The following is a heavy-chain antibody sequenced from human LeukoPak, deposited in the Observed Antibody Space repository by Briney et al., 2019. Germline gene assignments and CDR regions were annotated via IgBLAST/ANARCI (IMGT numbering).Heavy chain of an antibody. CDR3: ARGYYDFWSGPPDY. D-gene: IGHD3-3*01. Sequence: GGSLRLSCAASGFTFSDYYMSWVRQAPGKGVEGGSYISSSGSSIYYADSVKGRFTISRDNAKNSLYLQMNSLRAEDTAVYYCARGYYDFWSGPPDYWGQGTLVTVSS. V-gene: IGHV3-11*04. CDR1: GFTFSDYY. J-gene: IGHJ4*02. CDR2: ISSSGSSI.